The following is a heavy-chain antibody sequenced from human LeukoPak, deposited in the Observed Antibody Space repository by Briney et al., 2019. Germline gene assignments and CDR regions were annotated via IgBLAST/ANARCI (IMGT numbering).Heavy chain of an antibody. V-gene: IGHV4-34*01. Sequence: PSETLSLTCAVYGGSFSGYYWSWIRQPPGKGLEWIGEINHSGSTNYNPSLKSRVTISVDTSKNQFSLKLSSVTAADTAVYYCARGRSRRMLRRGSGSYNDYWGQGTLVTVSS. J-gene: IGHJ4*02. D-gene: IGHD3-10*01. CDR1: GGSFSGYY. CDR3: ARGRSRRMLRRGSGSYNDY. CDR2: INHSGST.